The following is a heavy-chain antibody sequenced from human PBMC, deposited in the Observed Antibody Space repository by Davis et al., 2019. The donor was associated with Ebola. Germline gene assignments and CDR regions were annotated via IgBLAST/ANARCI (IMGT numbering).Heavy chain of an antibody. CDR1: AFTFSSYA. D-gene: IGHD3-3*01. CDR2: ISYDGSNK. CDR3: ARFFLAERFGVVISFHYGMDV. Sequence: GESLKISCAASAFTFSSYAMHWVRPAPGMGLEWVAVISYDGSNKYYADSVKGRFTISRDNSKNTLYLQMNSLRAEDTAVYYCARFFLAERFGVVISFHYGMDVWGQGTTVTVSS. V-gene: IGHV3-30*08. J-gene: IGHJ6*02.